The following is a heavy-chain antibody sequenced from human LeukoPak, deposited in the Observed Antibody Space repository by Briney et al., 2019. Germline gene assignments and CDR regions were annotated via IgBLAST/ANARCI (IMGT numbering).Heavy chain of an antibody. V-gene: IGHV4-61*10. CDR1: GGSISSGSYY. Sequence: PSETLSLTCTVSGGSISSGSYYWSWIRQPAGKGLEWIGEINHSGSTNYNPSLKSRVTISVDTSKNQFSLKLSSVTAADTAVYYCARVKSLGYCSGGSCKRGLYFDYWGQGTLVTVSS. J-gene: IGHJ4*02. CDR2: INHSGST. D-gene: IGHD2-15*01. CDR3: ARVKSLGYCSGGSCKRGLYFDY.